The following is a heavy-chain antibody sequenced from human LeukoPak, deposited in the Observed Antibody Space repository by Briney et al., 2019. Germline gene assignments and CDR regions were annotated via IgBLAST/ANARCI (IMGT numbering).Heavy chain of an antibody. CDR3: AKGEQWLVRGPFDF. V-gene: IGHV3-30*02. Sequence: GGSLRLSCAASGFTFSSYGMHWVRQAPGKGLEWVAFIRYDGSNKYYADSVKGRFTISRDNSKNTLYLQMNSLRAEDTAVYYCAKGEQWLVRGPFDFWGQGTMVTVSS. J-gene: IGHJ3*01. CDR2: IRYDGSNK. CDR1: GFTFSSYG. D-gene: IGHD6-19*01.